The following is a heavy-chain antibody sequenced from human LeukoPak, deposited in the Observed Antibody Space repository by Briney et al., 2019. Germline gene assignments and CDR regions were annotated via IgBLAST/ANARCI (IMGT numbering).Heavy chain of an antibody. D-gene: IGHD2-21*02. V-gene: IGHV3-30*18. CDR3: AKTYRGGDCYSLDY. Sequence: GRSLRLSCAASGFTFSSYGMHWVRQAPGKGLEWVAVISYDGSNKYYADSVKGRFTISRDNSKNTLYLQMNSLRAEDTAVYSGAKTYRGGDCYSLDYWGQGTLVTVSS. CDR2: ISYDGSNK. J-gene: IGHJ4*02. CDR1: GFTFSSYG.